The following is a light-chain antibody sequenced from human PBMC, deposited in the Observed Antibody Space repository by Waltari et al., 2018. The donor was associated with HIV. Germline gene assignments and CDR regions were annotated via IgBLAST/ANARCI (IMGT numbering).Light chain of an antibody. CDR2: DNS. Sequence: YELSQPLSVSVTLGQTARITCGGNNIGSKSVHWYQQKPGQAPVLVVYDNSDRPSGIPERFSGSNSGNTATLTISRVEAGDEADFHCQVWDSSSDHVVFGGGTKLTVL. CDR3: QVWDSSSDHVV. V-gene: IGLV3-21*02. CDR1: NIGSKS. J-gene: IGLJ2*01.